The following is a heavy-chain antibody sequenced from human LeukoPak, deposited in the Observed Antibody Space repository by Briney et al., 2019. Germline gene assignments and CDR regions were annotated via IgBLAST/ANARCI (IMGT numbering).Heavy chain of an antibody. V-gene: IGHV1-69*13. Sequence: EASVKVSCKASGGTFSSYAISWVRQAPGQGLEWMGGIIPIFGTANHAQKFQGRVTITADESTSTAYMELSSLRSEDTAVYYCARELTDCSSTNCYTIGWFDPWGQGTLVTVSS. D-gene: IGHD2-2*02. CDR3: ARELTDCSSTNCYTIGWFDP. CDR1: GGTFSSYA. J-gene: IGHJ5*02. CDR2: IIPIFGTA.